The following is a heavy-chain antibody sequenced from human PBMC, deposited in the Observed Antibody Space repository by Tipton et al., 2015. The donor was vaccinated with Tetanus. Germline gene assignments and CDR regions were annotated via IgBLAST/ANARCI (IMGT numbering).Heavy chain of an antibody. CDR3: ARGPTVTTAHYYYGMDV. V-gene: IGHV1-46*01. J-gene: IGHJ6*02. D-gene: IGHD4-11*01. CDR1: GYTFTSYY. Sequence: QSGAEVKKPGASVEVSCKASGYTFTSYYMRWVRQAPGQGLEWMGIINPSGGSTSYAQKFQGRVTMTRDTSTSTVYMELSSLRSEDTAVYYCARGPTVTTAHYYYGMDVWGQGTTVTVSS. CDR2: INPSGGST.